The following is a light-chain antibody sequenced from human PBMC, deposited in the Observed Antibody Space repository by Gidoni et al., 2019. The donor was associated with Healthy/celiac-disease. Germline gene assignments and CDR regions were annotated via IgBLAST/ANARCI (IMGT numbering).Light chain of an antibody. CDR3: SSYAGSYTFGVV. CDR2: DVS. CDR1: SSDVGGYNY. V-gene: IGLV2-11*01. Sequence: QSALTQPRPVSGSPGQSVTISCTGTSSDVGGYNYVSWYQQHPGKAPKLMIYDVSKRPSGVSDRFSGSKSGNTASLTISGLQAEDEADYYCSSYAGSYTFGVVFGGGTKLTVL. J-gene: IGLJ2*01.